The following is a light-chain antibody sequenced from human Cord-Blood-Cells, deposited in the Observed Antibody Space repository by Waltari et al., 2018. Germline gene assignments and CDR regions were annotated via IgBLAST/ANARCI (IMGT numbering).Light chain of an antibody. Sequence: QSVLTQPPSASGTPGQRVTIPCSGFTANNGSIYVYWYQHLPATAPKLLIYRNNQRPTGLPDRFSGSKSGTSASLAISGLRSEDEADYYCAAWDDSLSGLVFGGGTKLTVL. CDR2: RNN. CDR1: TANNGSIY. V-gene: IGLV1-47*01. CDR3: AAWDDSLSGLV. J-gene: IGLJ3*02.